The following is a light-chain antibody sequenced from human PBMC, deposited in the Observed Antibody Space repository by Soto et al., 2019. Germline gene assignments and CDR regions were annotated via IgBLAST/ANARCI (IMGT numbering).Light chain of an antibody. J-gene: IGKJ1*01. CDR1: QSVSSSY. CDR3: QHYGYSLWT. Sequence: EIVLTQSPGTLSLSPGERATLSCRAGQSVSSSYLAWYQQKPGQAPRLLIYGASSRATGIPDRFSGSGSGTDFTLTVTRLEPEDFAVYYCQHYGYSLWTFGQGTKVDIK. CDR2: GAS. V-gene: IGKV3-20*01.